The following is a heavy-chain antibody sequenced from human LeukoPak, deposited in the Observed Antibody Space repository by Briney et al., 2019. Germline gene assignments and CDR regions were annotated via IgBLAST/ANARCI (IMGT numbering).Heavy chain of an antibody. CDR1: GGPINSYY. J-gene: IGHJ4*01. V-gene: IGHV4-59*01. Sequence: SETLSLTCTVSGGPINSYYWSWIRQPPGKGLEWIGYIYYSGSTSYNPSLNSRVTISRDTSKNQFSLNLRSVTAADTAVYYCTSGGMVSGDFWGHGTLVTVSS. CDR3: TSGGMVSGDF. CDR2: IYYSGST. D-gene: IGHD2-8*01.